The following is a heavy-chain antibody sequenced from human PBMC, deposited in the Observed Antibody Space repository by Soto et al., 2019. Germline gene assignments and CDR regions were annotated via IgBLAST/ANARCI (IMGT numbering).Heavy chain of an antibody. CDR1: GGSFSGYY. CDR3: ARGPLYCGGDCYATRSYYFDY. CDR2: INHSGST. V-gene: IGHV4-34*01. Sequence: SETLSLTCAVYGGSFSGYYWSWIRQPPGKGLEWIGEINHSGSTNYNPSLKSRVTISVDTSKNQFSLKLSSVTAADTAVYYCARGPLYCGGDCYATRSYYFDYWGQGTLVTVSS. J-gene: IGHJ4*02. D-gene: IGHD2-21*02.